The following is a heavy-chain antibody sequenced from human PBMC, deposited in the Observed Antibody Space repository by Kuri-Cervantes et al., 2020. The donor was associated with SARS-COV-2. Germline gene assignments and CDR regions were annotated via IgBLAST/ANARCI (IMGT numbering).Heavy chain of an antibody. CDR1: GDGVSSNSAA. J-gene: IGHJ6*02. D-gene: IGHD6-13*01. Sequence: SCAISGDGVSSNSAAWNWIRQSPSRGLEWLGRTFYRSKWYNDYAVSVKSRITINPDTSKNQFSLQLNSVTPEDTAVYYCARDRDLAGGMDVWGQGTTVTVSS. CDR3: ARDRDLAGGMDV. V-gene: IGHV6-1*01. CDR2: TFYRSKWYN.